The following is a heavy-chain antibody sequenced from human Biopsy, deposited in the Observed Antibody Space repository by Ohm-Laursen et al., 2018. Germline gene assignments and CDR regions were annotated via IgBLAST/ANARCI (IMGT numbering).Heavy chain of an antibody. D-gene: IGHD2-2*02. CDR1: GFTFSDYA. V-gene: IGHV3-23*01. Sequence: SLRLSCAASGFTFSDYAMNWVRQAPGKGLEWVSTISGSGGNTYYADSVRGRFTVSRDGSKSTPYLQMSSLSAEDTAFYYCAKGGYCTTSSCYIDLDYWGQGTLVTVSS. J-gene: IGHJ4*02. CDR3: AKGGYCTTSSCYIDLDY. CDR2: ISGSGGNT.